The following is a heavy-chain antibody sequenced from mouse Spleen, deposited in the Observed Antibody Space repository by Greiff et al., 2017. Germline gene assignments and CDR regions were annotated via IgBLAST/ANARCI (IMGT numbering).Heavy chain of an antibody. V-gene: IGHV1-66*01. CDR3: ARAVVADWYFDV. Sequence: QVQLKQSGPELVKPGASVKISCKASGYSFTSYYIHWVKQRPGQGLEWIGWIYPGRGNTKYNEKFKGKATLTADTSSSTAYMQLSSLTSEDSAVYYCARAVVADWYFDVWGAGTTVTVSS. CDR2: IYPGRGNT. J-gene: IGHJ1*01. CDR1: GYSFTSYY. D-gene: IGHD1-1*01.